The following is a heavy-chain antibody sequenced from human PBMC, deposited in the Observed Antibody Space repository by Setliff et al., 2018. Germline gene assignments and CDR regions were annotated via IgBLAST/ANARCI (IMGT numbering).Heavy chain of an antibody. Sequence: ASVKVSCKASGYTFTSYDINWVRQATGQGLEWMGWMNPNSGNTGYAQKFQGRVTITRNTSISTAYMELSSLRSEDTAVYYCARSGGGYDFWSGYLVSHYYYYYYMDVWGKGTTDTVSS. CDR1: GYTFTSYD. V-gene: IGHV1-8*03. CDR3: ARSGGGYDFWSGYLVSHYYYYYYMDV. D-gene: IGHD3-3*01. CDR2: MNPNSGNT. J-gene: IGHJ6*03.